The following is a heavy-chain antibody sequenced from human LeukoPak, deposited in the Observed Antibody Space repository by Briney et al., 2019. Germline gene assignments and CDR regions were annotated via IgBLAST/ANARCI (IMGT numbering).Heavy chain of an antibody. D-gene: IGHD2-15*01. CDR2: IYTSGST. J-gene: IGHJ6*03. V-gene: IGHV4-61*02. Sequence: SETLSLTCTVSGGSISSGSYYWSGIRQPAGKGLEWIGRIYTSGSTNYNPSLKSRVTISVDTSKNQFSLKLSSVTAADTAVYYCARALGYCSGGSCYRYYYYMDVWGKGTTLTVSS. CDR3: ARALGYCSGGSCYRYYYYMDV. CDR1: GGSISSGSYY.